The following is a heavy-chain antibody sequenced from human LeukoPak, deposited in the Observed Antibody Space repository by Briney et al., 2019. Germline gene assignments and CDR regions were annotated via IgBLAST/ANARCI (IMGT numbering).Heavy chain of an antibody. CDR3: ARHYYGSGSPFRY. CDR2: INTGNGNT. CDR1: EYTFTSYA. J-gene: IGHJ4*02. D-gene: IGHD3-10*01. V-gene: IGHV1-3*04. Sequence: GASVKVSCKASEYTFTSYAMHWVRQAPGQRLEWMGRINTGNGNTKYSQEFQGRVIITRDTSASTAYMELRSLRSDDTAVYYCARHYYGSGSPFRYWGQGTLVTVSS.